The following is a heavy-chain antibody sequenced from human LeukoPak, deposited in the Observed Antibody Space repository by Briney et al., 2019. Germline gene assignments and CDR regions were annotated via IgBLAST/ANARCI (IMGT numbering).Heavy chain of an antibody. D-gene: IGHD6-19*01. J-gene: IGHJ4*02. CDR1: GGSMNHHY. V-gene: IGHV4-59*11. CDR2: IYDSGTSATT. Sequence: SETLSLTCTVSGGSMNHHYWSWVRQPPGKEPEWIAYIYDSGTSATTDYNASLKSRVTISMDTSKRQFSLRLDSVTAADTAVYYCATQVPESYSSGWKYYFDYWGQGTLVTVSS. CDR3: ATQVPESYSSGWKYYFDY.